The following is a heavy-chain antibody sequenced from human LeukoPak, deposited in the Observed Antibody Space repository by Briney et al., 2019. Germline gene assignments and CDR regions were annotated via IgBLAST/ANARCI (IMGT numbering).Heavy chain of an antibody. CDR1: GGSISSGGYY. CDR3: ARGRGGSYSPYYYYYGMDV. Sequence: PSETLSLTCAVSGGSISSGGYYWRWIRQPPGKGLECIGEINHSGSTNYNPSLKSRVTILVDTSKNQFSLKLSSVTAADTAVYYCARGRGGSYSPYYYYYGMDVWGQGTTVTVSS. V-gene: IGHV4-34*01. CDR2: INHSGST. D-gene: IGHD3-10*01. J-gene: IGHJ6*02.